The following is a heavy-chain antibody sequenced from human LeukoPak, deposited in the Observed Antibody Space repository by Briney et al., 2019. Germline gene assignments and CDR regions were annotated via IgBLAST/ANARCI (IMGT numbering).Heavy chain of an antibody. CDR2: TGGRTGDT. CDR3: TRDVPTAWFDP. D-gene: IGHD2-21*02. J-gene: IGHJ5*02. CDR1: GYSFSSYG. V-gene: IGHV1-18*01. Sequence: ASVKVSCKASGYSFSSYGISWVRQAPGQGLEWMGWTGGRTGDTKHAQKFQGRVTLTADTSTTTAYMELKNLRSDDTALYYCTRDVPTAWFDPWGQGTLVTVSS.